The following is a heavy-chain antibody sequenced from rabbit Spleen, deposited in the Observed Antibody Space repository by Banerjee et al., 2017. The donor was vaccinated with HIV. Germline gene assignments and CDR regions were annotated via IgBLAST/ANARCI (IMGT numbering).Heavy chain of an antibody. CDR2: IGTGDGRT. CDR3: ARDTGSSFSSYGMDL. Sequence: EESGGDLVKPEGSLTLTCTASGFSFSSSYWICWVRQAPGKGLEWIACIGTGDGRTYYASWAKGRFTISKTSSTTVTLQMTSLTVADTATYFCARDTGSSFSSYGMDLWGPGTLVTVS. V-gene: IGHV1S45*01. J-gene: IGHJ6*01. CDR1: GFSFSSSYW. D-gene: IGHD8-1*01.